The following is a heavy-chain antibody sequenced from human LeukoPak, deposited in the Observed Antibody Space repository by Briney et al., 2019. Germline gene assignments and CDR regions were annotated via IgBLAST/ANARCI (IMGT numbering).Heavy chain of an antibody. D-gene: IGHD3-22*01. CDR2: MKQDGSEK. J-gene: IGHJ4*02. Sequence: GGSLRLSCAVSGFTFSKYWMSWVRQAPGKGLEWVANMKQDGSEKYYVDSVKGRFTISRDNAKNSLYLQMNSLRAEDTAVYYCARDQKGVPAQYYYDSSGYSPGDYWGQGTLVTVSS. CDR1: GFTFSKYW. V-gene: IGHV3-7*01. CDR3: ARDQKGVPAQYYYDSSGYSPGDY.